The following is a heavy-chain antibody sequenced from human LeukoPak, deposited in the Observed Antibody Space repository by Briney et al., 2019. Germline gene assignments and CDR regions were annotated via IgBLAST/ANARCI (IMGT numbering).Heavy chain of an antibody. CDR2: ISSSSSYI. Sequence: VGSLRLSCAASGFTFSSYSMNWVRQAPGKGLEWVSSISSSSSYIYYADSVKGRFTISRDNAKNSLYLQMNSLRAEDTAVYYCARNWGMRRSLDYWGQGTLVTVSS. V-gene: IGHV3-21*01. CDR3: ARNWGMRRSLDY. CDR1: GFTFSSYS. J-gene: IGHJ4*02. D-gene: IGHD7-27*01.